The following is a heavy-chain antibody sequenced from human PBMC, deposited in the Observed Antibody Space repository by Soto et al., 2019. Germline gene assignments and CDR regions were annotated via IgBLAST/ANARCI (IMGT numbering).Heavy chain of an antibody. J-gene: IGHJ4*02. V-gene: IGHV3-74*01. D-gene: IGHD1-26*01. CDR2: IDGAAATT. CDR3: ARGGAMGVDY. Sequence: PGGSLRFSCTASGFTFSNKWMHWVRQAPGKGLVWLSRIDGAAATTNYADSVKGRFTISRDNAKNIVFLHVNGLTDEDTAVYYCARGGAMGVDYWGQGTLVTVSS. CDR1: GFTFSNKW.